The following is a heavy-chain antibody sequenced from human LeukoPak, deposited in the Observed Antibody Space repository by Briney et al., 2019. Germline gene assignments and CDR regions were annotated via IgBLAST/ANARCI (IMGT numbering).Heavy chain of an antibody. CDR3: AKAPDQYSSGWYRYYYYYYMDV. CDR2: ISGSGGST. V-gene: IGHV3-23*01. CDR1: GFTFSSYA. Sequence: GGSLRLSCAASGFTFSSYAMSWVRQAPGKGLEWVSAISGSGGSTYYADSVKGRFTISRDNSKNTLYLQMNSLRAEDTAVYYCAKAPDQYSSGWYRYYYYYYMDVWGKGTTVTVSS. D-gene: IGHD6-19*01. J-gene: IGHJ6*03.